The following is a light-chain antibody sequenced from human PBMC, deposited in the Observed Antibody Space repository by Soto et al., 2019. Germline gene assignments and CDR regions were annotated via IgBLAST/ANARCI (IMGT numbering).Light chain of an antibody. CDR2: RNN. J-gene: IGLJ2*01. V-gene: IGLV1-47*01. CDR1: SSNIESNF. Sequence: QPVLTQPPSASGTPGQRVTISCSGSSSNIESNFVYWYQQLPGTTPRLLIYRNNHRTSGVPDRFSGSKSGTSASLAISALRSADEADYYCTVWDDSLRGRLFGGGTKLTVL. CDR3: TVWDDSLRGRL.